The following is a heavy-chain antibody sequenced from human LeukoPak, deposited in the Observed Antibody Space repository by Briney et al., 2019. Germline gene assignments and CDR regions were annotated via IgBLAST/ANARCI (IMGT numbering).Heavy chain of an antibody. D-gene: IGHD6-13*01. J-gene: IGHJ4*02. CDR1: GFTFSSYA. Sequence: GSLRLSCAASGFTFSSYAMHWVRQAPGKGLEYVSAISSNGGSTYYANSVKGRFTISRDNSKNTLYLQMGSLRAEDMAVYYCARGVAAAGTFDYWGQGTLVTVSS. CDR3: ARGVAAAGTFDY. CDR2: ISSNGGST. V-gene: IGHV3-64*01.